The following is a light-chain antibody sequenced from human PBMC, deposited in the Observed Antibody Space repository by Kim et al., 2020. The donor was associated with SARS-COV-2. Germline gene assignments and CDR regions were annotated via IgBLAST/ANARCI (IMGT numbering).Light chain of an antibody. CDR2: EVF. CDR1: SSDVGGYNY. Sequence: GQSVTISCTGTSSDVGGYNYVSWYQQHPGKAPKLMIFEVFQRPSGVPGRLSGSKSGNTASLTISALQAEDEADYYCCSYAGSYTWVFGGGTKLTVL. CDR3: CSYAGSYTWV. J-gene: IGLJ3*02. V-gene: IGLV2-11*03.